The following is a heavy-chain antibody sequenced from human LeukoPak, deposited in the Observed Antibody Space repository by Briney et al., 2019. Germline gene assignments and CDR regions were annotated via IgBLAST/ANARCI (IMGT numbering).Heavy chain of an antibody. D-gene: IGHD3-10*01. CDR1: GGSISSSSYY. V-gene: IGHV4-39*01. CDR3: AKTRRGSGSYRWFDP. Sequence: PSETLSLTCTVSGGSISSSSYYWGSIRQPPGKGLEWIGSIYYSGSTYYNPSLKSRVTISVDTSKNQFSLKLSSVTAADTAVYYCAKTRRGSGSYRWFDPWGQGTLVTVSS. CDR2: IYYSGST. J-gene: IGHJ5*02.